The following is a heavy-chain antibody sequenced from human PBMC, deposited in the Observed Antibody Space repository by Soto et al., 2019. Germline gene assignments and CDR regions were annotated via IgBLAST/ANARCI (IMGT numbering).Heavy chain of an antibody. V-gene: IGHV1-69*13. CDR3: ARGGPHIVVVPAAILDYFDY. CDR1: GGTFSSYA. CDR2: IIPIFGTA. Sequence: ASVKVSCKASGGTFSSYAISWVRQAPGQGLEWMGGIIPIFGTANYAQKFQGRVTITADESTSTAYMELSSLRSEDTAVYYCARGGPHIVVVPAAILDYFDYWGQGTLVTVSS. D-gene: IGHD2-2*02. J-gene: IGHJ4*02.